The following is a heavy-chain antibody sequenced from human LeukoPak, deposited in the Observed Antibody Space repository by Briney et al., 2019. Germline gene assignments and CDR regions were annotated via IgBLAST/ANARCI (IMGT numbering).Heavy chain of an antibody. CDR1: GYSFSIYW. CDR3: ARQGPVGEYYFDS. CDR2: IYPGDSDI. D-gene: IGHD3-10*01. Sequence: GESLKISCKGSGYSFSIYWIGWVRQMPGKGLEWMGIIYPGDSDIRYSPSFQGQVTISVDKSISTAYLQWSSLKASDTAMYYCARQGPVGEYYFDSWGQGTLVTVSS. V-gene: IGHV5-51*01. J-gene: IGHJ4*02.